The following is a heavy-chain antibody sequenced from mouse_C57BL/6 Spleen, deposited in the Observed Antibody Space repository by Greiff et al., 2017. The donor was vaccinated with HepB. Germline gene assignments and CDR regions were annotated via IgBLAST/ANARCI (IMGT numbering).Heavy chain of an antibody. CDR1: GFSLTSYG. V-gene: IGHV2-5*01. CDR2: IWRGGST. CDR3: AKIYYDYPYAMDY. Sequence: QVQLQQSGPGLVQPSQSLSITCTVSGFSLTSYGVHWVRQSPGKGLEWLGVIWRGGSTDYNAAFMSRLSITKDNSKSQVFFKMNSLQADDTAIYYCAKIYYDYPYAMDYWGQGTSVTASS. D-gene: IGHD2-4*01. J-gene: IGHJ4*01.